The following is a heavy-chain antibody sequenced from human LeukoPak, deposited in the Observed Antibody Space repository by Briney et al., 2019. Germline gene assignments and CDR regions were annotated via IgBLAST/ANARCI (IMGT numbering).Heavy chain of an antibody. CDR3: ARGYCGGDCDDAFDI. Sequence: ASVKVSCKASGYTFTSYGFSWVRQAPGQGLEWMGWINPNSGGTNYAQKFQGRVTMTRDTSISTAYMELSRLRSDDTAVYYCARGYCGGDCDDAFDIWGQGTMVTVSS. D-gene: IGHD2-21*02. V-gene: IGHV1-2*02. CDR2: INPNSGGT. J-gene: IGHJ3*02. CDR1: GYTFTSYG.